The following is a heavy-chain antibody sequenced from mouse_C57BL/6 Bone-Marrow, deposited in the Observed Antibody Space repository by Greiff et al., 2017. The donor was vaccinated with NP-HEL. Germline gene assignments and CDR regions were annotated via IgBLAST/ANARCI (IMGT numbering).Heavy chain of an antibody. Sequence: VQLQQSGPELVKPGDSVKISCKASGYSFTGYFMNWVMQSHGKSLEWIGRINPYNGDTFYNQKFKGKATLTVDKSSSTAHMELRSLTSEDSAVYYCARLGWFFRIFDYWGQGTTLTVSS. CDR1: GYSFTGYF. J-gene: IGHJ2*01. CDR2: INPYNGDT. CDR3: ARLGWFFRIFDY. D-gene: IGHD2-3*01. V-gene: IGHV1-20*01.